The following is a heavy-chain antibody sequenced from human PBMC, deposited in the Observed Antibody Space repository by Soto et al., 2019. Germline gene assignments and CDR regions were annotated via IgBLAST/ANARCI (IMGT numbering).Heavy chain of an antibody. V-gene: IGHV3-15*07. CDR3: AADLGPAYDSNNGFDP. Sequence: EVQLVQSRGDLVKPGGSLRLSCAASGFIFSHAWFHLVRQPPGKALELVARVKNNGAATDSSASVKGRFTISRDDSSDTVYLQMSSLTTEDTARYYCAADLGPAYDSNNGFDPWGQGTLVTVSS. D-gene: IGHD2-21*01. CDR2: VKNNGAAT. CDR1: GFIFSHAW. J-gene: IGHJ5*02.